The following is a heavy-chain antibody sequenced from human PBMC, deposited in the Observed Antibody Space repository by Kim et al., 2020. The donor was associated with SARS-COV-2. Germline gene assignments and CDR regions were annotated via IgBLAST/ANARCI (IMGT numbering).Heavy chain of an antibody. CDR3: AKGNYYDSSGYYAY. D-gene: IGHD3-22*01. Sequence: DHVKGRFHNSRNNSKNTLYLQRNSLGAEDTAVYYCAKGNYYDSSGYYAYWGQGTLVTVSS. V-gene: IGHV3-30*02. J-gene: IGHJ4*02.